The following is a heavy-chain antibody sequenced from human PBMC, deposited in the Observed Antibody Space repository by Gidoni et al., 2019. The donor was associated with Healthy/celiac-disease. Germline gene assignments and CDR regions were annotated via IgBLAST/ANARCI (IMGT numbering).Heavy chain of an antibody. Sequence: EVQLLESGGGLVQPGGSLRLSCAASGFTFSSFAMRWVRQAPGKGLEWVSAISGSGGSTYYADSVKGRFTISRDTSKNTLYLQMNSLRAEDTAVYYCAKDRPPYYYDSSGYRNAFDIWGQGTMVTVSS. D-gene: IGHD3-22*01. V-gene: IGHV3-23*01. J-gene: IGHJ3*02. CDR1: GFTFSSFA. CDR2: ISGSGGST. CDR3: AKDRPPYYYDSSGYRNAFDI.